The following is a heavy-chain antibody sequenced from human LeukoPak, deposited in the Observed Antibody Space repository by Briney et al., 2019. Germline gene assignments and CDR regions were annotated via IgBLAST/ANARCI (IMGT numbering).Heavy chain of an antibody. CDR2: IYYSGST. J-gene: IGHJ4*02. V-gene: IGHV4-59*01. CDR1: GGSISSYY. CDR3: ARGAQVWSPGPANFDY. D-gene: IGHD5-18*01. Sequence: SETLSLTCTVSGGSISSYYWSWIRQPPGKGLEWIGYIYYSGSTSYNPSLKSRVTISVDTSKNQFSLKLSSVTAADTAVYYCARGAQVWSPGPANFDYWGQGTLVTVSS.